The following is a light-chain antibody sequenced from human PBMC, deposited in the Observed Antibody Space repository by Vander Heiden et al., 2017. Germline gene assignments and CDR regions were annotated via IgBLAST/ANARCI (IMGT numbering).Light chain of an antibody. CDR3: QQGYSTLLT. CDR1: QSISSY. J-gene: IGKJ4*01. Sequence: DIQMTQSPSSLSASVGDRVTITCRASQSISSYLNWYQQKPGKAPKLLIYAATSLQSGVPSRFSGSGSGTDFTLTISSLQPTDFATYYCQQGYSTLLTFGGGTKVEIK. CDR2: AAT. V-gene: IGKV1-39*01.